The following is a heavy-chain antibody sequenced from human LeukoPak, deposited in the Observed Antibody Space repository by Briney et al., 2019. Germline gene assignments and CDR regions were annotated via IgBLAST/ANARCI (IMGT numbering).Heavy chain of an antibody. CDR3: ARGSTSLANWFDP. V-gene: IGHV5-51*01. CDR1: GYSFTSYW. J-gene: IGHJ5*02. D-gene: IGHD2-2*01. Sequence: GESLKISCKGSGYSFTSYWIGWVRQMPGKGLEWMGIICPGDSDTRYSPSFQGQVTISADKSISTAYLQWSSLKASDTAMYYCARGSTSLANWFDPWGQGTLVTVSS. CDR2: ICPGDSDT.